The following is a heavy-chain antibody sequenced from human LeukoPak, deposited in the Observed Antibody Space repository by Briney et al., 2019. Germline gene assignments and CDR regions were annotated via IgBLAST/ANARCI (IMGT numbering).Heavy chain of an antibody. J-gene: IGHJ5*02. CDR2: IKQDGSEK. D-gene: IGHD3-10*01. V-gene: IGHV3-7*01. Sequence: GGSLRLSCAASGFTFSSYWMSWVRQAPGKGLEWVANIKQDGSEKYYVDSVKGRFPISRDNAKNSLYLQMNSLRAEDTAVYYCARGPKRSRVRDFDPWGQGTLVTVSS. CDR3: ARGPKRSRVRDFDP. CDR1: GFTFSSYW.